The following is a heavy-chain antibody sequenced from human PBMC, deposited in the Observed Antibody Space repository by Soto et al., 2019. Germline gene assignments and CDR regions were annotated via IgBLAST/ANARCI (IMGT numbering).Heavy chain of an antibody. V-gene: IGHV1-8*01. J-gene: IGHJ4*02. Sequence: ASVKVSCKASGYTFTSYDINWVRQATGQGLEWMGWMNPNSGHTGYAQKFQGRVTMTRNTSISTAYMELSSLRSEDTAVYYCARGGYYDFWSGYYNNPFDYWGQGSLVTVSS. CDR1: GYTFTSYD. CDR2: MNPNSGHT. D-gene: IGHD3-3*01. CDR3: ARGGYYDFWSGYYNNPFDY.